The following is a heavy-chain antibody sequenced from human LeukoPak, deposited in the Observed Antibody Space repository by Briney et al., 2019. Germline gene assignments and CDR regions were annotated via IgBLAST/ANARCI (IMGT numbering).Heavy chain of an antibody. CDR1: GFTFDDYA. D-gene: IGHD3-22*01. CDR2: IWYDGSNK. V-gene: IGHV3-33*08. CDR3: ARGETGYDSSDYYFYY. J-gene: IGHJ4*02. Sequence: PGGSLRLSCAASGFTFDDYAMHWVRQAPGKGLEWVAVIWYDGSNKYYADSVKDRFTISRDNSKNTLYLQMNSLRAEDTAVYYCARGETGYDSSDYYFYYWGQGTLVTVSS.